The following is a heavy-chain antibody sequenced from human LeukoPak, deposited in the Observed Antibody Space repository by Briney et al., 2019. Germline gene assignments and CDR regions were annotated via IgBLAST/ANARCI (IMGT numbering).Heavy chain of an antibody. CDR3: AKNPHYYDSSGYYYLSWFDP. V-gene: IGHV3-23*01. CDR1: GFTFSSYA. CDR2: ISGSGGST. J-gene: IGHJ5*02. Sequence: GGSLRLSCAASGFTFSSYAMSWVRQAPGKGLEGVSAISGSGGSTYYADSVKGRFTISRDNSKNTLYLQMNSLRAEDTAVYYCAKNPHYYDSSGYYYLSWFDPWGQGTLVTVSS. D-gene: IGHD3-22*01.